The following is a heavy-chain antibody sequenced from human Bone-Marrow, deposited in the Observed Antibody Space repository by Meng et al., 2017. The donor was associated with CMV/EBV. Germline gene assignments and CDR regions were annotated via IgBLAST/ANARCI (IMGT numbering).Heavy chain of an antibody. CDR2: ISGSGGST. D-gene: IGHD4-17*01. J-gene: IGHJ4*02. CDR1: GFTFSSYA. Sequence: SCAASGFTFSSYAMRWVRQAPGEGLEWVSAISGSGGSTYYADSVKGRFTISRDNSKNTLYLQMNSLRAEDTAVYYCAKVPDYGPLDYWGQGTLVTVSS. CDR3: AKVPDYGPLDY. V-gene: IGHV3-23*01.